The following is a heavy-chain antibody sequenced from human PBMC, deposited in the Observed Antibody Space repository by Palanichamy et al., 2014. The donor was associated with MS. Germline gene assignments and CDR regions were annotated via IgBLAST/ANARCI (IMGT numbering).Heavy chain of an antibody. CDR1: GYKFSNYW. CDR3: ARVGAVAFDY. CDR2: IYPGDADPRYSQT. Sequence: EVQLVQSGAEVKKPGESLKISCKGSGYKFSNYWIGWVRQMPGKGLEWMGLIYPGDADPRYSQTTYSPSFQGQVTISADRSISTAYLQWNSLKPSDTAMYYCARVGAVAFDYWGQGTLVTVSS. V-gene: IGHV5-51*01. J-gene: IGHJ4*02. D-gene: IGHD6-19*01.